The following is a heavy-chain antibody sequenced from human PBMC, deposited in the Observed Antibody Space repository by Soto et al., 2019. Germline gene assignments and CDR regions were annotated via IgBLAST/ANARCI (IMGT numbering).Heavy chain of an antibody. CDR1: GGTFSSYA. CDR3: AREGYSSASDYYYGMDV. V-gene: IGHV1-69*13. Sequence: SVKVSCKASGGTFSSYAISWVRQAPGQGLEWMGGIIPIFGTANYAQKFQGRVTITADESTSTAYMELSSLRSEDTAVYYCAREGYSSASDYYYGMDVWGHGTTVTVSS. CDR2: IIPIFGTA. J-gene: IGHJ6*02. D-gene: IGHD6-25*01.